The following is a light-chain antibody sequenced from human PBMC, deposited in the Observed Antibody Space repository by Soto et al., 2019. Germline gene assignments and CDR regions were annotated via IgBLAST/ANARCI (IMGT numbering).Light chain of an antibody. CDR1: QGVTTN. CDR2: DVS. V-gene: IGKV3-15*01. J-gene: IGKJ5*01. CDR3: QQYNNWPFS. Sequence: EIIMTQSPGTLSVSPGKRATLSCRAAQGVTTNFAWYQQKYGQSPRLLIYDVSNRATGVPARFSGSGSETDCTLTLSGLRSEDSQVYFCQQYNNWPFSFGQGTRLEIK.